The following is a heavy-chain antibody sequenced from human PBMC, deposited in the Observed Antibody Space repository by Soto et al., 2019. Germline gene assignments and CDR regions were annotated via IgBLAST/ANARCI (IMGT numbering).Heavy chain of an antibody. Sequence: GGSLRLSCAASGFTFSSYGMHWVRQAPGKGLEWVSAISGSGGSTYYADSVKGRFTISRDNSKNTLYLQMNSLRAEDTAVYYCAKDLEEQQWLPARDMDVWGQGTTVTVSS. CDR3: AKDLEEQQWLPARDMDV. D-gene: IGHD6-19*01. V-gene: IGHV3-23*01. CDR2: ISGSGGST. CDR1: GFTFSSYG. J-gene: IGHJ6*02.